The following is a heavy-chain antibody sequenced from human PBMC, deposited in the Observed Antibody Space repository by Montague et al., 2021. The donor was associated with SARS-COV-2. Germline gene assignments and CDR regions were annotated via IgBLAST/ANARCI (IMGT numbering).Heavy chain of an antibody. D-gene: IGHD3-22*01. CDR1: GFTFSSYE. CDR3: ARVLVVTYYGMDV. CDR2: ISSSGSTI. J-gene: IGHJ6*02. Sequence: SLRLSCAASGFTFSSYEMNWVRQAPGKGLEWVSYISSSGSTIYYADSVKGRFTISRDNAKNSLYLQMNSLRAEDTAVYYCARVLVVTYYGMDVWAQGTTVTVSS. V-gene: IGHV3-48*03.